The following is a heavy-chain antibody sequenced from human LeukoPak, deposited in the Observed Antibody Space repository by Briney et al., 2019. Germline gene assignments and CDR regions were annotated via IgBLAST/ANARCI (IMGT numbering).Heavy chain of an antibody. CDR3: ARVGYCSSTSCFLSSLFDY. J-gene: IGHJ4*02. CDR2: SYHSGST. CDR1: GYSISSGDY. Sequence: KPSETLSLTCTVSGYSISSGDYWAWIRPPPGKGLEGIGSSYHSGSTYYNPSLKSRVTISVDTSKNQFSLKLSSVTAADTAVYYCARVGYCSSTSCFLSSLFDYWGQGTLVTVSS. D-gene: IGHD2-2*01. V-gene: IGHV4-38-2*02.